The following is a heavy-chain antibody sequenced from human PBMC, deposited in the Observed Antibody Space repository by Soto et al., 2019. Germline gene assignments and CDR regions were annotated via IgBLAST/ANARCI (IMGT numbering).Heavy chain of an antibody. J-gene: IGHJ4*02. D-gene: IGHD1-1*01. V-gene: IGHV1-18*01. CDR3: ARGRYGDY. CDR1: GYAFTTYG. CDR2: ISAHNGNT. Sequence: QVHLVQSGAEVKKPGASVKVSCKGSGYAFTTYGITWVRQAPGQGLEWMGWISAHNGNTNYAQKLQCGVTVTRDTSTSTAYMELRSLRSDDTDVYYCARGRYGDYWGQGALVTVSS.